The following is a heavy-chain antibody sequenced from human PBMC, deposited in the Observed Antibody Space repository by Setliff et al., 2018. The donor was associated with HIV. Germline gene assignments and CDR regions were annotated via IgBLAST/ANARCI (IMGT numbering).Heavy chain of an antibody. J-gene: IGHJ5*02. Sequence: PSETLSLTCTVSGASVTNVLYYWSWLRQPAGKGLEWIGHIYTSGNSRYTNYNSSLESRVAISLDTSSNQFSLELSSVTAADTAVYHCAREREAWSAYDSWGQGTLVTVS. CDR3: AREREAWSAYDS. V-gene: IGHV4-61*09. CDR1: GASVTNVLYY. CDR2: IYTSGNSRYT. D-gene: IGHD3-3*01.